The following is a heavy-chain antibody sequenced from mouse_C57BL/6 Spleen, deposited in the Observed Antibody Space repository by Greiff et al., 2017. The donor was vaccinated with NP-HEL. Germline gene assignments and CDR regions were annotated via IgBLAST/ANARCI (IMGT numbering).Heavy chain of an antibody. CDR3: ASYYGSSYGAWFAY. CDR2: IDPEDGET. D-gene: IGHD1-1*01. CDR1: GFNIKDYY. Sequence: VQLKESGAELVKPGASVKLSCTASGFNIKDYYMHWVKQRTEQGLEWIGRIDPEDGETKYAPKFQGKATITADTSSNTAYLQLSSLTSEDTAVYYCASYYGSSYGAWFAYWGQRTLVTVSA. J-gene: IGHJ3*01. V-gene: IGHV14-2*01.